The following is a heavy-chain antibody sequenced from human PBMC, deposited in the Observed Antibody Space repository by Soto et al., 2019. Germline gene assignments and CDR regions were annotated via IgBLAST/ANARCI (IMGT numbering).Heavy chain of an antibody. CDR1: GGSISSSSYY. V-gene: IGHV4-39*01. D-gene: IGHD5-12*01. Sequence: SETLSLTCTVSGGSISSSSYYWGWIRQPPGKGLEWIGSIYYSGSTYYNPSLKSRVTISVDTSKSQFSLKLSSVTAADTAVYSCARQFSGYDSRHPSGTNYYMDVWGKGTTVTVSS. J-gene: IGHJ6*03. CDR3: ARQFSGYDSRHPSGTNYYMDV. CDR2: IYYSGST.